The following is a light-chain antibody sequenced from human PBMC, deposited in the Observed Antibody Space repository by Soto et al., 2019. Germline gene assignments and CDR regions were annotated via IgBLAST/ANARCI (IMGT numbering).Light chain of an antibody. Sequence: ELERRQSQPTLSVYAGKIAPLSCRASQSVSSNLAWYQQKPGQAPRLLIYGASTRATGIPARFSGSGSGTEFILTISRLQSEDFATYYCQQYFNLWTFGQGTKVDIK. V-gene: IGKV3-15*01. CDR3: QQYFNLWT. CDR2: GAS. CDR1: QSVSSN. J-gene: IGKJ1*01.